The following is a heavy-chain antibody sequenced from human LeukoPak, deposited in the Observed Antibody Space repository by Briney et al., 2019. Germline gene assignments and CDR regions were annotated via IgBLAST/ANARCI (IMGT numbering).Heavy chain of an antibody. J-gene: IGHJ4*02. CDR1: GGSLSSYY. Sequence: SETLSLTCPVSGGSLSSYYWSWLRPPAGKGLEWIGRIYTSGSTNYNPSLKSRVTISVDTSKNQFSLRLSSVTAADTAVYYCARDRGYSYGDDFDYWGQGTLVTVSS. CDR2: IYTSGST. D-gene: IGHD5-18*01. V-gene: IGHV4-4*07. CDR3: ARDRGYSYGDDFDY.